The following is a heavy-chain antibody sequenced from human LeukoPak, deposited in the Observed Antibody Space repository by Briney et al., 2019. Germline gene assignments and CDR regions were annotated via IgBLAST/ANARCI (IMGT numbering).Heavy chain of an antibody. V-gene: IGHV3-7*01. CDR3: ARDLSRAYASGWCVDY. Sequence: GGSLRLSCTASGFTFCNFWMSWVRHAPGKGLEWVTNKKEGGGEKYYVGSVKRRFTRPRDNANRSLYMQSKGLAVEETAVYYCARDLSRAYASGWCVDYWGQGALVTVS. J-gene: IGHJ4*02. CDR2: KKEGGGEK. CDR1: GFTFCNFW. D-gene: IGHD6-19*01.